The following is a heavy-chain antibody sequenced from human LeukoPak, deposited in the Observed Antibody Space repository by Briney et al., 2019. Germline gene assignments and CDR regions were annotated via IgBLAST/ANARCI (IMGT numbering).Heavy chain of an antibody. CDR2: IYYSGST. V-gene: IGHV4-59*08. J-gene: IGHJ4*02. CDR1: GGSISSYY. CDR3: ARAFGDYEGGDY. D-gene: IGHD4-17*01. Sequence: PSETLSLTCTVSGGSISSYYWSWIRQPPGKGLEWIGYIYYSGSTNYNPSLKSRVTISVDTSKNQFSLKLSSVTAADTAVYYCARAFGDYEGGDYWGQGTLVTVSS.